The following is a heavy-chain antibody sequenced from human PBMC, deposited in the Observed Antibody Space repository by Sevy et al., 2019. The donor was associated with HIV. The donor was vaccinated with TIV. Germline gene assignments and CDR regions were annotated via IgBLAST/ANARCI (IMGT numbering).Heavy chain of an antibody. J-gene: IGHJ6*03. CDR3: AREKRGPYSSSWQRPHGYYYYYYYMDV. CDR1: GFPFSSYW. Sequence: QLGGSLRLSCAASGFPFSSYWMSWVRQAPGKGLEWVANIKQDGSEKYYLDSVKGQFTISRDNAKNSLYLQMKSLRAEDTAVYYCAREKRGPYSSSWQRPHGYYYYYYYMDVWGKGTTVTVSS. V-gene: IGHV3-7*03. CDR2: IKQDGSEK. D-gene: IGHD6-13*01.